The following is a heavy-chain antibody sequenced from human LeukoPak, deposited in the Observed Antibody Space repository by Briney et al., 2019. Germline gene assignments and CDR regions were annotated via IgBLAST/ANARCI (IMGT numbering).Heavy chain of an antibody. CDR3: ARKDTAVAIFDY. V-gene: IGHV4-59*01. J-gene: IGHJ4*02. CDR2: IYYSGST. CDR1: GGSISDYY. Sequence: SETLSLTCTVSGGSISDYYWSWIRQPPGKGLEWIGYIYYSGSTSYNPSLKSRVTISVDTSNNQFSLILSSVTAADTAVYYCARKDTAVAIFDYWGQGTLVTVSS. D-gene: IGHD5-18*01.